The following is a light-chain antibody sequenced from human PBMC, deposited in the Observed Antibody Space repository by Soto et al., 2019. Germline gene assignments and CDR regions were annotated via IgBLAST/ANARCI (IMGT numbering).Light chain of an antibody. CDR1: QTISSW. CDR3: QHYNSYSEA. Sequence: DIHMTRSPSTLSVSVLDIVTIAFRASQTISSWLAWYQQKPGKAPKLLIYKASTLKSGVPSRFSGSGSGTEFTLTISSLQPDDFATYYCQHYNSYSEAFGQGTKV. J-gene: IGKJ1*01. CDR2: KAS. V-gene: IGKV1-5*03.